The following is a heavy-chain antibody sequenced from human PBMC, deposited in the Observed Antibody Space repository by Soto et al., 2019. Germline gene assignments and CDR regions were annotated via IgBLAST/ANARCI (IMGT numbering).Heavy chain of an antibody. J-gene: IGHJ2*01. D-gene: IGHD4-17*01. CDR1: GFTFSSYS. CDR3: ARAPRDYLGYFDL. CDR2: ISSSSTI. V-gene: IGHV3-48*01. Sequence: GGSLRLSCAASGFTFSSYSMNWVRQAPGKGLEWVSYISSSSTIYYEDSVKGRFTISRDNAKNSLYLQMNSLRAEDTAVYYCARAPRDYLGYFDLWGRGTLVTVSS.